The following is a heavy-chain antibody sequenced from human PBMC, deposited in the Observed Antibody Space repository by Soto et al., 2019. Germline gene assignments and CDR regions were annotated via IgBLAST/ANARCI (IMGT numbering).Heavy chain of an antibody. CDR1: GITFSNYG. CDR3: ARPRKAAAGTDAFDI. D-gene: IGHD6-13*01. Sequence: GGSLRLSCTPSGITFSNYGMHWVRQAPGKGLEWVAVVWNDGSNKFYAESVKGRFTISRDNAKNTLYLQMNSLRAEDTAVYYCARPRKAAAGTDAFDIWGQGTMVTVSS. V-gene: IGHV3-33*03. J-gene: IGHJ3*02. CDR2: VWNDGSNK.